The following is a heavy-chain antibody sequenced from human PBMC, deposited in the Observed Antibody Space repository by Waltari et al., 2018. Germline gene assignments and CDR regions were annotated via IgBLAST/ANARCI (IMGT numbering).Heavy chain of an antibody. D-gene: IGHD2-2*01. CDR1: GGSISSYY. CDR2: IYYSGST. CDR3: ARVVLYCSSTSCYYYGMDV. Sequence: QVQLQESGPGLVQPSETLSLTCTVSGGSISSYYWSWIRQPPGKGLEWIGDIYYSGSTNYNPARKSRVNISGETSKNQCSRKLSSVTAADTAGDYCARVVLYCSSTSCYYYGMDVWGQGTTVTVSS. J-gene: IGHJ6*02. V-gene: IGHV4-59*01.